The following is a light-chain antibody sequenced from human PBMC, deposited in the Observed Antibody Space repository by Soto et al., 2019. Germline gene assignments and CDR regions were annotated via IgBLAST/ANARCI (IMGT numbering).Light chain of an antibody. CDR3: QQYNSYAWT. J-gene: IGKJ1*01. CDR1: LSVSGW. Sequence: DFHMTQSPSTLSASVRDIVTITCRASLSVSGWLAWYQQKPGKAPKLLIYDASSLESGVPSRFSGSGSGTEFTLTISALQPDDSATYYCQQYNSYAWTFGQGTKV. CDR2: DAS. V-gene: IGKV1-5*01.